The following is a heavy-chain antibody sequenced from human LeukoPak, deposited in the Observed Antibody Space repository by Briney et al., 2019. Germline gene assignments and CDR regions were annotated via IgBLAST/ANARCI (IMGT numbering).Heavy chain of an antibody. V-gene: IGHV4-4*07. CDR2: IYTSGST. CDR3: ARDRPYYYGSGKPVCCWFDP. Sequence: SETLSLTCTVSGGSISSYYWSWIRQPAGKGLEWNGRIYTSGSTNYNPSLKSRVTMSVDTSKNQFSLKLSSVTAADTAVYYCARDRPYYYGSGKPVCCWFDPWGQGTLVTVSS. CDR1: GGSISSYY. J-gene: IGHJ5*02. D-gene: IGHD3-10*01.